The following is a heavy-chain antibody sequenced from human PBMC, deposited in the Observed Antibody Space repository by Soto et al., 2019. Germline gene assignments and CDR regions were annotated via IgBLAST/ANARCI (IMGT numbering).Heavy chain of an antibody. CDR1: GFTFSSYA. J-gene: IGHJ5*02. Sequence: GGSLRLSCAASGFTFSSYAMSWVRQAPGKGLEWVSAISGSVGSTYYADSVKGRFTISRDNSKNTLYLQMNSLRAEDTAVYYCAKAPPDIVLMVYAPNWFDPWGQGTLGTVSS. V-gene: IGHV3-23*01. CDR3: AKAPPDIVLMVYAPNWFDP. CDR2: ISGSVGST. D-gene: IGHD2-8*01.